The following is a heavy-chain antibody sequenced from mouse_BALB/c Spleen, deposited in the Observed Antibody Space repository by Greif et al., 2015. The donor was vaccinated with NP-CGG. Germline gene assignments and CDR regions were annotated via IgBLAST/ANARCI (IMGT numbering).Heavy chain of an antibody. D-gene: IGHD2-4*01. V-gene: IGHV5-17*02. J-gene: IGHJ2*01. CDR2: ISSGSSTI. CDR3: ARGDYDDY. CDR1: GFTFSSFG. Sequence: EVQRVESGGGLVQPGGSRKLSCAASGFTFSSFGMHWVRQAPEKGLEWVAYISSGSSTIYYADTVKGRFTISRDNPKNTLFLQMTSLRSEDTAMYYCARGDYDDYWGQGTTPTVSS.